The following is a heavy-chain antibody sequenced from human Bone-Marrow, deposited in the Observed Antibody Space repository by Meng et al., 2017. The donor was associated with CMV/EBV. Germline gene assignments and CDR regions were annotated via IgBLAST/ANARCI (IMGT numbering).Heavy chain of an antibody. CDR1: GFTFDDYA. Sequence: GGSLRLSCAASGFTFDDYAMHWVRQAPGKGLEWVSGISWNSGSIGYADSVKGRFTISRDNAKNSLYLQMNSLRAEDTALYYCAKAYYDILTGLGDDALDIWGQGTMVTVSS. CDR3: AKAYYDILTGLGDDALDI. J-gene: IGHJ3*02. D-gene: IGHD3-9*01. CDR2: ISWNSGSI. V-gene: IGHV3-9*01.